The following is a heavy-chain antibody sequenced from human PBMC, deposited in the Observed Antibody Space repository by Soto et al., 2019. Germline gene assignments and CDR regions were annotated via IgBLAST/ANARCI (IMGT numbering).Heavy chain of an antibody. CDR1: GGSISSSSYY. CDR3: ARARRSSSWYVGYYFEY. D-gene: IGHD6-13*01. CDR2: IYYSGST. Sequence: PSETLSLTCTVSGGSISSSSYYWGWIRQPPGKGLEWIGSIYYSGSTYYNPSLKSRVTISVDTSKNQFSLKLSSVTAADTAVYYCARARRSSSWYVGYYFEYWGQGTLVTVSS. V-gene: IGHV4-39*01. J-gene: IGHJ4*02.